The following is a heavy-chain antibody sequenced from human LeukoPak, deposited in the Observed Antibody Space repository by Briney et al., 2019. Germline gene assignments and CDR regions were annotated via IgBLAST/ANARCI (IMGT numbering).Heavy chain of an antibody. V-gene: IGHV1-3*01. J-gene: IGHJ4*02. D-gene: IGHD5-18*01. CDR1: GYTFTSYA. CDR3: ARRHSYGSGFDY. CDR2: INAGNGNT. Sequence: GASVKVSCKASGYTFTSYAMHWVRQAPGQGLEWMGWINAGNGNTKYSQKFQGRVTITRDTSASTAYMELSSLRSEDTAVYYCARRHSYGSGFDYWGQGTLVTVSS.